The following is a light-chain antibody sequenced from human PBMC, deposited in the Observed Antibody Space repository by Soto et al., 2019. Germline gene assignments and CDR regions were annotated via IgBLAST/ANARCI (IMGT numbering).Light chain of an antibody. CDR3: QQTSSVPRT. CDR1: QSISTF. V-gene: IGKV1-39*01. Sequence: DIQMTQSPSSLSASVGDRVTITCRASQSISTFLNWYQQRPGEAPKLLIYVASNLHSGVPSRFSGSGSGTDFTLTISSLQHEDFETYYCQQTSSVPRTFGQGTKVDIK. CDR2: VAS. J-gene: IGKJ1*01.